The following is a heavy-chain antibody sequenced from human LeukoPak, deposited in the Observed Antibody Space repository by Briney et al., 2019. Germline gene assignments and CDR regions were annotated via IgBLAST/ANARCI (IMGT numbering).Heavy chain of an antibody. Sequence: GSLRLSCAASGFTFSSYTMNWVRQAPGKGLEWVSYISSTTTYMKYVDSVKGRFTISRDNAKNSLYLQMNSLRAEDTAVYYCTREDHSNYNYWGQGTLVTVSS. CDR3: TREDHSNYNY. CDR1: GFTFSSYT. D-gene: IGHD4-11*01. V-gene: IGHV3-21*01. J-gene: IGHJ4*02. CDR2: ISSTTTYM.